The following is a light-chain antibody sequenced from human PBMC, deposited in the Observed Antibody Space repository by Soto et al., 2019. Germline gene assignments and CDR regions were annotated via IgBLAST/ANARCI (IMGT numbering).Light chain of an antibody. V-gene: IGLV1-44*01. Sequence: QPVLTRPPSASGTPGQRVTISCSGSSSNIGINAVNWYQQLPGTAPKLVIYDNNQRPSGVPDRFSGSKSGISASLAISGLQSEDEADYSCAAWDDSLNGLVFGTGTKLTVL. CDR1: SSNIGINA. J-gene: IGLJ1*01. CDR3: AAWDDSLNGLV. CDR2: DNN.